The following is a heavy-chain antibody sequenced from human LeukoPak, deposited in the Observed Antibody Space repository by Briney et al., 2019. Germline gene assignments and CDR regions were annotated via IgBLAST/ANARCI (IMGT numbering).Heavy chain of an antibody. CDR1: GYTFTGYY. D-gene: IGHD6-19*01. CDR2: INPNSGDT. J-gene: IGHJ4*02. Sequence: ASVKVSCKASGYTFTGYYMHWVRQAPGQGLEWVGWINPNSGDTNYAQKFQGRVTMTRDTSISTAYMELSRLRSDDTAVYYCASSGYSSGLDYWGQGTLVTVSS. CDR3: ASSGYSSGLDY. V-gene: IGHV1-2*02.